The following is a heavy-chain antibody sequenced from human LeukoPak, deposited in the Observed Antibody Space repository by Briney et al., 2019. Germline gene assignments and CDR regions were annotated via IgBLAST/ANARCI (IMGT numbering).Heavy chain of an antibody. CDR3: AREGGEGPDTVLFWFDP. Sequence: SGTLSLTCAVSGGSISSSNWWSWVRQPPGKGLEWIGEIYHSGSTNYNPSLKSRVTISVDKSKNQFSLKLSSVTAADTAVYYCAREGGEGPDTVLFWFDPWGQGTLVTVPS. J-gene: IGHJ5*02. CDR2: IYHSGST. CDR1: GGSISSSNW. D-gene: IGHD3-16*01. V-gene: IGHV4-4*02.